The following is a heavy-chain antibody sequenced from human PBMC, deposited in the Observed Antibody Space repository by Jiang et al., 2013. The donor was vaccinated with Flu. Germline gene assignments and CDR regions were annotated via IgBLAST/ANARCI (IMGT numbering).Heavy chain of an antibody. Sequence: GSGLVKPSQTLSLICSVSGASMDSGGYYWNWIRQLPGKGLEWIGYTSFSGRTYYNPSLKSRVTISVDTSNKQFSLNLRSVTAADTAVYYCARDQADYGDDAFDVWGQGTMV. V-gene: IGHV4-31*03. CDR2: TSFSGRT. J-gene: IGHJ3*01. CDR1: GASMDSGGYY. D-gene: IGHD4/OR15-4a*01. CDR3: ARDQADYGDDAFDV.